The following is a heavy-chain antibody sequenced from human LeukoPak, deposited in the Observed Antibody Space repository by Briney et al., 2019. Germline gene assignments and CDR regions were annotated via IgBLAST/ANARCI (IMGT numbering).Heavy chain of an antibody. D-gene: IGHD3-16*02. J-gene: IGHJ5*02. Sequence: ASVKVSCKASGYTFTGYYMHWVRQAPGQGLEWMGWINPNSGGTNYAQKFQGRVTMTRDTSTNTAYMELSRLRSDDTAVYYCARDGDDYVWGSYRYNWFDPWGQGTLVTVSS. CDR3: ARDGDDYVWGSYRYNWFDP. CDR1: GYTFTGYY. V-gene: IGHV1-2*02. CDR2: INPNSGGT.